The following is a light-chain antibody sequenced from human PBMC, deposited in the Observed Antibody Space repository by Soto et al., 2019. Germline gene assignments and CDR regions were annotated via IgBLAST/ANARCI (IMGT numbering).Light chain of an antibody. J-gene: IGKJ5*01. Sequence: IQLTQSPSFLSASVGDRVTITCRASQGIRNYLAWYQQKPGRAPKLLMYIASTLQTGVPSRFTGSQSGTEFTLTITSLQPEDFATYYCQQVNNYPITFGQGTRLEI. CDR3: QQVNNYPIT. V-gene: IGKV1-9*01. CDR1: QGIRNY. CDR2: IAS.